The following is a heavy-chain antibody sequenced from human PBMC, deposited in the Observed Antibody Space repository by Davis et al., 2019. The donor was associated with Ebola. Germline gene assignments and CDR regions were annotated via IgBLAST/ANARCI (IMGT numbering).Heavy chain of an antibody. D-gene: IGHD7-27*01. J-gene: IGHJ4*02. V-gene: IGHV3-48*02. Sequence: SCKASGFTFSSYGMHWVRQAPGKGLEWISYISDSSATIYYADSVKGRFTISRDNAKNSLYLQMNSLRDEDTAVYYCATDRNWDFDYWGQGTLVTVSS. CDR3: ATDRNWDFDY. CDR2: ISDSSATI. CDR1: GFTFSSYG.